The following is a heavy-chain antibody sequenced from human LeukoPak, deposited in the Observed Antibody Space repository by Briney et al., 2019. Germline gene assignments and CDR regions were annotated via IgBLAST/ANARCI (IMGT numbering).Heavy chain of an antibody. J-gene: IGHJ5*02. CDR1: GGSISSDY. CDR2: INTSGST. CDR3: ARGSTSCYGCFGWFDP. V-gene: IGHV4-4*07. D-gene: IGHD2-2*01. Sequence: SETLSLACTVSGGSISSDYWSWIRQPAGKGLEYIGRINTSGSTNYNPSLKSRVTMSADTSRNQFSLKLSSVTAADTAVYYCARGSTSCYGCFGWFDPWGQGTLVTVSS.